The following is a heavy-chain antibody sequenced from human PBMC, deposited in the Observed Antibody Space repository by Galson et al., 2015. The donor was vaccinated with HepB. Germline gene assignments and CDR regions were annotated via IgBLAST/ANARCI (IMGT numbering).Heavy chain of an antibody. CDR2: IYPGDSDT. D-gene: IGHD6-13*01. CDR3: ARPGYSSSWPEYFQH. J-gene: IGHJ1*01. V-gene: IGHV5-51*01. Sequence: QSGAEVKKPGESLKISCMGSGYSFTSYWIGWVRQMPGKGLEWMGIIYPGDSDTRYSPSFQGQVTISADKSISTAYLQWSSLKASDTAMYYCARPGYSSSWPEYFQHWGQGTLVTVSS. CDR1: GYSFTSYW.